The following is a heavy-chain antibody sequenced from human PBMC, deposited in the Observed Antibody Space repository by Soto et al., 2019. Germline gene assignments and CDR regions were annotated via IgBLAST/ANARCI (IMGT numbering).Heavy chain of an antibody. D-gene: IGHD3-16*02. CDR3: AKLGFPGVIFFDS. J-gene: IGHJ4*02. CDR1: GYNFTAFW. Sequence: HWESLKISCKVSGYNFTAFWLGWVRQMPGKGLEWMANIHPLDSETNYGPSFQGQVTISADKSITTAFLHWSSLKASDTGIYFCAKLGFPGVIFFDSGGQGSLVTVSS. V-gene: IGHV5-51*01. CDR2: IHPLDSET.